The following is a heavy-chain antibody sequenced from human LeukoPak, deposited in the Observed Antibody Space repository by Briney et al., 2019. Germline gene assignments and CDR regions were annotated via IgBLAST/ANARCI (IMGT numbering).Heavy chain of an antibody. V-gene: IGHV3-23*01. CDR1: GFIFSTYG. Sequence: GGTLRLSCAASGFIFSTYGMSWVRQAPGKGLEWVSSLSGSGASAYYADSVKGRFTISRDNSKNTLYLQMNSLRAEDTAVYYCAKDRGEQLWLLGGDAFDIWGQGTMVTVSS. CDR2: LSGSGASA. CDR3: AKDRGEQLWLLGGDAFDI. D-gene: IGHD5-18*01. J-gene: IGHJ3*02.